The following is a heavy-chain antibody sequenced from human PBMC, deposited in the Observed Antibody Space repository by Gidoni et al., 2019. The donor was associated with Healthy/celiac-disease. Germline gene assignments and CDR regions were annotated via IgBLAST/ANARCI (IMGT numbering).Heavy chain of an antibody. CDR3: ARDGGWAYCGGDCYVD. CDR1: GGSISSYY. Sequence: QVQLQESGPGLVKPSETLSLTCTVSGGSISSYYWSWIRQPPGKGLEWIGYIYYSGSTNYNPSLKSRVTISVDTSKNQFSLKLSSVTAADTAVYYCARDGGWAYCGGDCYVDWGQGTLVTVSS. CDR2: IYYSGST. D-gene: IGHD2-21*02. V-gene: IGHV4-59*01. J-gene: IGHJ4*02.